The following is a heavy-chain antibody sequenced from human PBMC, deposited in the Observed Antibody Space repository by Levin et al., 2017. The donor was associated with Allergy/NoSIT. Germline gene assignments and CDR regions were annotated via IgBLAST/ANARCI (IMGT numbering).Heavy chain of an antibody. CDR2: IYYIGST. V-gene: IGHV4-59*01. CDR3: ARESPLTSGNKWYSYHYMDV. Sequence: GSLRLSCTVSSGSISSYYWSWIRQPPGKGLEWIGYIYYIGSTNYNPSLKSRVTISVDTSKNQFSLKLSSVTAADTAVYYCARESPLTSGNKWYSYHYMDVWGKGTTVTVSS. J-gene: IGHJ6*03. CDR1: SGSISSYY. D-gene: IGHD3-10*01.